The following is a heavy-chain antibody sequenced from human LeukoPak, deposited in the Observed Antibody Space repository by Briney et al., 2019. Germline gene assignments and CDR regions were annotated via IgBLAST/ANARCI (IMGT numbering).Heavy chain of an antibody. CDR1: GFTFSSYG. CDR3: AKKSPDYNWFDP. Sequence: PGGSLRLSCAASGFTFSSYGMHWVRQAPGKGLEWVAVISYDGSNRYYADSVKGRFTISRDNSKNTLYLQMNSLRAEDTAVYYCAKKSPDYNWFDPWGQGTLVTVSS. J-gene: IGHJ5*02. CDR2: ISYDGSNR. V-gene: IGHV3-30*18. D-gene: IGHD4/OR15-4a*01.